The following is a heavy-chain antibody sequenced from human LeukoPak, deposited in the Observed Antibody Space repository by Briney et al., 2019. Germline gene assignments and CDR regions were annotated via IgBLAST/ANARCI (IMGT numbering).Heavy chain of an antibody. D-gene: IGHD5-12*01. V-gene: IGHV3-23*01. CDR1: RFIFWSYA. CDR3: AKGGVYGGYDFSFEY. CDR2: FRGRDNYV. Sequence: GGSQTLSCALSRFIFWSYAISCVGQAPGKGIEGVSSFRGRDNYVYYADAVTGRFTISRDNSKNALYLQMYSLRADDTAVYYGAKGGVYGGYDFSFEYWGQGALVTVFS. J-gene: IGHJ4*02.